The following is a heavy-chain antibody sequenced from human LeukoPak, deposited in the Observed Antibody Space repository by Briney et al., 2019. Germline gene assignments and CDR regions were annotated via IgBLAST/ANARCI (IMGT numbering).Heavy chain of an antibody. D-gene: IGHD2-15*01. V-gene: IGHV4-34*01. CDR3: ARGSQSLGYCSGGSCRAKIFDY. CDR1: GGSFSGYY. J-gene: IGHJ4*02. Sequence: SETLSLTCAVYGGSFSGYYWSWLRQPPGKGLEWIGEINHSGSTNYNPSLKSRVTISVDTSKNQFSLKLSSVTAADTAVYYCARGSQSLGYCSGGSCRAKIFDYWGQGTLATVSS. CDR2: INHSGST.